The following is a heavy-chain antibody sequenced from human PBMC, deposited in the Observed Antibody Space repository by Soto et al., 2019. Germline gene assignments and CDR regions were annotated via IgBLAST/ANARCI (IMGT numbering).Heavy chain of an antibody. Sequence: PGGSLRLSCATSGFTFSSTCMHLVRQAPGKGLEWVAVISHDGGNKYYGDSVKGRFTISRDNSKNTLYLQMNSLRADDTAVYYCAKDWGIAVAAHWGQGTLVTVSS. J-gene: IGHJ4*02. CDR1: GFTFSSTC. CDR2: ISHDGGNK. V-gene: IGHV3-30*18. CDR3: AKDWGIAVAAH. D-gene: IGHD6-19*01.